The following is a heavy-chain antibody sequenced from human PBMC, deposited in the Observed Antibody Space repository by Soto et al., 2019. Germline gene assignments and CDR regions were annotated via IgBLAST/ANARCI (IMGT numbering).Heavy chain of an antibody. V-gene: IGHV4-39*02. J-gene: IGHJ5*02. D-gene: IGHD3-22*01. Sequence: SETLSLTCTVSGGSISSRGYYWGWIRQPPGKGLEWIGTIYYSGSTYYNPTLKSRVTISVDTSKNHFSLKLRSVTAADTAVYYCATRSGYADWFAPWGQGPLVTASS. CDR2: IYYSGST. CDR1: GGSISSRGYY. CDR3: ATRSGYADWFAP.